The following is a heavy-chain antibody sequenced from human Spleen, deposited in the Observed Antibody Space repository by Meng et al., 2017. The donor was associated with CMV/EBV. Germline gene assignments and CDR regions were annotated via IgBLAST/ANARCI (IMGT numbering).Heavy chain of an antibody. D-gene: IGHD3-3*01. V-gene: IGHV1-69*10. CDR3: ARGPPYDFWSGYLVY. CDR1: GGTFNNYA. CDR2: IIPILHIA. J-gene: IGHJ4*02. Sequence: SVKVSCKTPGGTFNNYAIGWVRQAPGQGLEWMGGIIPILHIANYAQKFQGRVTITADKSTSTAYMELSRLRSDDTAVYYCARGPPYDFWSGYLVYWGQGTLVTVSS.